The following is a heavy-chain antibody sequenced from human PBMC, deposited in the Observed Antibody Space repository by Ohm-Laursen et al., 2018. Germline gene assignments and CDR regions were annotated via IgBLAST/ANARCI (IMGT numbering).Heavy chain of an antibody. CDR2: INHIGRT. V-gene: IGHV4-34*01. CDR3: AGAPNLYYFDY. J-gene: IGHJ4*02. Sequence: SETLSLTCAVYGGSFSGYDWSWIRQPPGKGLEWIGEINHIGRTNYNPSLKSRVTISVDTSKNQFSLQLRFVTAADTAVYHCAGAPNLYYFDYWGQGTLVTVSS. D-gene: IGHD2-8*01. CDR1: GGSFSGYD.